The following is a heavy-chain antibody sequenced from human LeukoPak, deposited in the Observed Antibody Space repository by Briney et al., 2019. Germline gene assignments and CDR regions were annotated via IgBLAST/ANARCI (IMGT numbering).Heavy chain of an antibody. D-gene: IGHD3-10*01. CDR2: INAGNGNT. V-gene: IGHV1-3*03. Sequence: ASVKVSCKASGYTFTSYAMHWVRQAPGQRLEWMGWINAGNGNTKHSQEFQGRVTMTRNTSISTAYMELSSLRSEDTAVYYCARSMVRGVRLRYYYYYMDVWGKGTTVTISS. J-gene: IGHJ6*03. CDR1: GYTFTSYA. CDR3: ARSMVRGVRLRYYYYYMDV.